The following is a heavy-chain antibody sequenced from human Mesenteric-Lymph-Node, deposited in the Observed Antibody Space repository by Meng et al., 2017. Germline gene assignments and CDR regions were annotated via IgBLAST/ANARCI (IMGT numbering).Heavy chain of an antibody. CDR1: GFTFNSYT. Sequence: EVQLVGSGGCLVQPGGSLRLSCAASGFTFNSYTMGWVRQAPGKGLAWVSTISGSGVSIYYADSVKGRFTISRDNSKNTLYLQMDSLRAEDTAVYYCAKDLATVADWGQGTLVTVSS. J-gene: IGHJ4*02. CDR2: ISGSGVSI. D-gene: IGHD4-23*01. V-gene: IGHV3-23*04. CDR3: AKDLATVAD.